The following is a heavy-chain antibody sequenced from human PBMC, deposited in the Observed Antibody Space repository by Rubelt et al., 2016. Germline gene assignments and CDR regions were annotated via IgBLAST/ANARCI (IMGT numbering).Heavy chain of an antibody. D-gene: IGHD3-10*01. CDR2: ISAYNGNT. Sequence: GTTVKVSCKASGYTFTSYGISWVRQAPGQGLEWMGWISAYNGNTNYAQKLQGRVTMTTDTSTSTAYMELSSLRSEDTAVYYCARAHGTPLPHVKTTTNYQVRVLQNWFDPWGQGTLVTVSS. V-gene: IGHV1-18*01. J-gene: IGHJ5*02. CDR1: GYTFTSYG. CDR3: ARAHGTPLPHVKTTTNYQVRVLQNWFDP.